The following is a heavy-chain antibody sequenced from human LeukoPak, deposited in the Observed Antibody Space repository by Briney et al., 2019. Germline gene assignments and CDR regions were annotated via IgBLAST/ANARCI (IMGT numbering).Heavy chain of an antibody. CDR2: ISISGSTI. CDR1: GFSFSSYE. V-gene: IGHV3-48*03. J-gene: IGHJ4*02. Sequence: GGSLRLSCAASGFSFSSYEMNWVRQAPGKGLEWVSYISISGSTIYYADSVKGRFTISRDNAKNSLYLHMNSLRAEDTAIYYCARVYRAFDYWGQGTLVTVSS. CDR3: ARVYRAFDY. D-gene: IGHD2/OR15-2a*01.